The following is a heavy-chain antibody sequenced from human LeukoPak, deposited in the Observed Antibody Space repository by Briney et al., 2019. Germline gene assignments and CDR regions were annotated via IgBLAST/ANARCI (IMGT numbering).Heavy chain of an antibody. V-gene: IGHV1-69*02. CDR1: GGTFSSYT. CDR3: ARVYLGYCSSTSCYYLDP. J-gene: IGHJ5*02. Sequence: GASVKVSCKASGGTFSSYTISWVRQAPGQGLEWMGRIIPILGIANYAQKFQGRVTITADKSTSTAYTELSSLRSEDTAVYYCARVYLGYCSSTSCYYLDPWGQGTLVTVSS. D-gene: IGHD2-2*01. CDR2: IIPILGIA.